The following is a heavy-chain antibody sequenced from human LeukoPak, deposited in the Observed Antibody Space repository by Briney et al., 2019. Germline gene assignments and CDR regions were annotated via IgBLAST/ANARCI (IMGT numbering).Heavy chain of an antibody. CDR3: ASGGWSQNYFDY. CDR2: INPNSGDT. Sequence: ASVKVSCKASGYNFTGYFLHWVRQAPGQGLEWMGWINPNSGDTNYAQKFQGRVTMTRDTSITTAYMELSRLRSDDTAVYYCASGGWSQNYFDYWGQGTLVTVSS. J-gene: IGHJ4*02. CDR1: GYNFTGYF. V-gene: IGHV1-2*02. D-gene: IGHD3-16*01.